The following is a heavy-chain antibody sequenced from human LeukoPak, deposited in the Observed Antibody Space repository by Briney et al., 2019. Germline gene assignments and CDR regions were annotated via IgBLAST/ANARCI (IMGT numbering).Heavy chain of an antibody. Sequence: GGSLRLSCAASGFTFDDYAMHWVRQATGKRLEWVSSISIAGDTYYPGSVKDRFTISRENANNSLYLQMNNVRAGDTAVYYCARGRHYGSGSPYWFDPWGQGTLVIVSS. CDR2: ISIAGDT. V-gene: IGHV3-13*01. J-gene: IGHJ5*02. CDR1: GFTFDDYA. D-gene: IGHD3-10*01. CDR3: ARGRHYGSGSPYWFDP.